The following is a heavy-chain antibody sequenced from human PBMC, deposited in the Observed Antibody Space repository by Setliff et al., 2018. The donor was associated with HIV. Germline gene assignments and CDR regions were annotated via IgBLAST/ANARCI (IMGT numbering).Heavy chain of an antibody. V-gene: IGHV1-69*04. CDR2: VIPIFDRS. J-gene: IGHJ4*02. Sequence: SVKVSCKASGGAFSSYAISWVRQAPGQGLEWMGRVIPIFDRSHYAEKFQGRVTMTADKSTSTAYMELSSLRSEDTAVYYCTRGGISDYWGQGTLVTVSS. CDR3: TRGGISDY. D-gene: IGHD3-3*02. CDR1: GGAFSSYA.